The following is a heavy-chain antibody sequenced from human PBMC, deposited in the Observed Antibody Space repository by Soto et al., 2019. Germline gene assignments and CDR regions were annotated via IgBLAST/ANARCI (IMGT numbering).Heavy chain of an antibody. Sequence: QVQLVQSGAEVKKLGSSGRVSCRAPGGPSTNLLTNWCGRPPGQGLEWMGRFIPIFTTTDYAQRFQGRVTITADESTITAYMELSSLKHDDTAVYYCAREVAADGTFREDVFDIWGQGTMVTVSS. CDR3: AREVAADGTFREDVFDI. V-gene: IGHV1-69*12. D-gene: IGHD6-13*01. J-gene: IGHJ3*02. CDR2: FIPIFTTT. CDR1: GGPSTNLL.